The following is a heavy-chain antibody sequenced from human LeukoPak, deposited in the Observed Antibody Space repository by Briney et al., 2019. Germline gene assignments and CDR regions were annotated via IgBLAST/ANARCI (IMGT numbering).Heavy chain of an antibody. D-gene: IGHD3-22*01. CDR2: ISGSGGST. J-gene: IGHJ5*02. CDR1: GFTFSSYA. CDR3: AKDRNYYYDSTLDWFDP. Sequence: GGSLRLSCAASGFTFSSYAMSWVRQAPGKGLEWVSAISGSGGSTYYADSVKGRFTISRDNSKNTLYLQMNSLRAEYTAVYYCAKDRNYYYDSTLDWFDPWGQGTLVTVSS. V-gene: IGHV3-23*01.